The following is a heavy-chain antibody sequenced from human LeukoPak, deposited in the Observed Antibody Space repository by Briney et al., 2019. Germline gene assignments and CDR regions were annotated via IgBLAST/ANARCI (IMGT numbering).Heavy chain of an antibody. V-gene: IGHV7-4-1*02. CDR1: GYTFTDYE. CDR2: INTITGNP. Sequence: ASVKVSCKASGYTFTDYEINWVRQAPGQGLEEMGWINTITGNPTSAQGFTGRFVFSSDRSVSTAYLQISSLKAEDTAVYYCARGTRNYIYWGQGTLVTVSS. J-gene: IGHJ4*02. D-gene: IGHD5-24*01. CDR3: ARGTRNYIY.